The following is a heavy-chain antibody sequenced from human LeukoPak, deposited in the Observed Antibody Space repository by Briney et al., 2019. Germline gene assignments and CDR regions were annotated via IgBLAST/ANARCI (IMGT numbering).Heavy chain of an antibody. D-gene: IGHD3-22*01. CDR3: ARDGRGSYYDSSGYLDC. V-gene: IGHV3-21*01. J-gene: IGHJ4*02. CDR1: GFTFSSYW. CDR2: ISSSSSYI. Sequence: GGSLRLSCAASGFTFSSYWMHWVRQGPGKGLEWVSSISSSSSYIYYADSVKGRFTISRDNAKNSLYLQMNSLRAEDTAVYYCARDGRGSYYDSSGYLDCWGQGTLVTVSS.